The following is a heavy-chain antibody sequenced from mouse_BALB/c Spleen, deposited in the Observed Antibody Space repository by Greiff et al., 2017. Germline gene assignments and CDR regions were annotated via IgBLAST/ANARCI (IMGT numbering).Heavy chain of an antibody. Sequence: EVQLQQSGAELAKPGASVKMSCKASGFNIKDYYMHWVKQRPEQGLEWIGWIDPENGNTIYDPKFQGKASITADTSSNTAYLQLSSLTSEDTAVYYCARGYYGYPFAYWGQGTLVTVSA. V-gene: IGHV14-1*02. CDR2: IDPENGNT. CDR3: ARGYYGYPFAY. CDR1: GFNIKDYY. J-gene: IGHJ3*01. D-gene: IGHD1-2*01.